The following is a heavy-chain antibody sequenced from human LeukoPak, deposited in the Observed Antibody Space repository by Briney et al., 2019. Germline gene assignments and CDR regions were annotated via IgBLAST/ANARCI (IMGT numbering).Heavy chain of an antibody. J-gene: IGHJ1*01. Sequence: GGSLRLSCAASGFTFSSYSMNWVRQAPGKGLEWVSYISSGSSTIYYADSVKGRFTISRDNAKNSLYLQMNSLRAEDTAVYYCARGAYYYDSSGRIEYFQHWGQGTLVTVSS. D-gene: IGHD3-22*01. CDR3: ARGAYYYDSSGRIEYFQH. CDR2: ISSGSSTI. CDR1: GFTFSSYS. V-gene: IGHV3-48*01.